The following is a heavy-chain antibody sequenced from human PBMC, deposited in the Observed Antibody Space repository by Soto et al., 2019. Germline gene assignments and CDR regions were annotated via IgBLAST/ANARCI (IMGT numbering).Heavy chain of an antibody. CDR1: GYTFTSYD. V-gene: IGHV1-8*01. CDR2: MNPNSANT. D-gene: IGHD6-19*01. Sequence: QVQLVQAGAEVKKPGASVKVSCKASGYTFTSYDINWVRQATGQGLEWMGWMNPNSANTGYAQKFQGRVTMPRNTSISTAYMGLSSLRSEDTAVYYCARERTVAGNDDWGQGTLVTVSS. CDR3: ARERTVAGNDD. J-gene: IGHJ4*02.